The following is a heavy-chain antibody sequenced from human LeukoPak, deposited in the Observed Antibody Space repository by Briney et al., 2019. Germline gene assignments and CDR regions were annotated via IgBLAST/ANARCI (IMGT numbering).Heavy chain of an antibody. CDR2: INHSGST. D-gene: IGHD3-3*01. CDR1: GGSFSGYY. CDR3: ARSKLPSNYDFWSGYPFDY. J-gene: IGHJ4*02. Sequence: PSETLSLTCAVYGGSFSGYYWSWIRQPPGKGLEWIGEINHSGSTNYNPSLKSRVTISVDTSKNQFSLKLSSVTAADTAVYYCARSKLPSNYDFWSGYPFDYWGQGTLVTVSS. V-gene: IGHV4-34*01.